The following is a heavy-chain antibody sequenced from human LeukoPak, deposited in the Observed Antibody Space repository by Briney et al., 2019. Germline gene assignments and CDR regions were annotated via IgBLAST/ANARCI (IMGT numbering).Heavy chain of an antibody. V-gene: IGHV5-51*01. Sequence: GESLKIPCKGSGYSFTSYWIGWVRQMPGKGLECMGIIYPGDSDTRYSPSFQGQVTISADKSISTAYLQWSSLKASDTAMYYCARVGCSGGSCYEGRYYFDYWGQGTLVTVSS. CDR1: GYSFTSYW. J-gene: IGHJ4*02. CDR2: IYPGDSDT. CDR3: ARVGCSGGSCYEGRYYFDY. D-gene: IGHD2-15*01.